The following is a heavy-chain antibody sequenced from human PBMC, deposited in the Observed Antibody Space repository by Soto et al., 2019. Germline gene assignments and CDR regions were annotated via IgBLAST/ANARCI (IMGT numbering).Heavy chain of an antibody. Sequence: QVQLVQSGAEVKKPGSSVKVSCKASGGTFNTYSFGWLRQAPGQGLQWMGSIIPFIGAPNYAQNFQDRVTTTADESTTTAYMELSGLKSEDTAVYFCARGGDSSSLRAFYSYGFDVWGQGTSVTVSS. V-gene: IGHV1-69*18. CDR1: GGTFNTYS. CDR3: ARGGDSSSLRAFYSYGFDV. CDR2: IIPFIGAP. D-gene: IGHD6-6*01. J-gene: IGHJ6*02.